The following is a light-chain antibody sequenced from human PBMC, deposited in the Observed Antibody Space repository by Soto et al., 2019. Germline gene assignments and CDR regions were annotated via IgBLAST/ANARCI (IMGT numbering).Light chain of an antibody. J-gene: IGKJ1*01. CDR2: GAS. V-gene: IGKV3-20*01. Sequence: ELVLTQSPGTLSLSPGERATLSCRASERLSSVYLAWYQQRPGQPPRLLIYGASNRATGIPDKFSGSGSGTDFTLTIRRLEPEEFAVYYCKQYGTSPRTVGQGTKVDIK. CDR3: KQYGTSPRT. CDR1: ERLSSVY.